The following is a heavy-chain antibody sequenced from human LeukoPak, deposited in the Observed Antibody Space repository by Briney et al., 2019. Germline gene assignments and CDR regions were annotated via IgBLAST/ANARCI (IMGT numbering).Heavy chain of an antibody. Sequence: QTGGSLRLSCAASGFTFSSYSMNWVRQAPGKGLEWVSYISSSSSTIYYAGSVEGRFTISRDNSKNTLYLQMYSLRAEDTAVYYCARDNQYYYDTNYYWGQGTLVTVSS. V-gene: IGHV3-48*01. CDR3: ARDNQYYYDTNYY. J-gene: IGHJ4*02. D-gene: IGHD3-22*01. CDR1: GFTFSSYS. CDR2: ISSSSSTI.